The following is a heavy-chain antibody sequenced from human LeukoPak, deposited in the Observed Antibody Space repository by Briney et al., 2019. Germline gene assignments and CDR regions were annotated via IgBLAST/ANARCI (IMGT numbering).Heavy chain of an antibody. V-gene: IGHV3-30-3*01. Sequence: PGGSLRLSCAASGFTLSNYAMHWVRQAPGKGLEWVAVISYDGSNKYYTDSVKGRFSISRDNSKNTLYLEMNSLRLEDTAVYYCARDGEQWLVTWFDPWGQGTLVTAAS. D-gene: IGHD6-19*01. CDR1: GFTLSNYA. CDR3: ARDGEQWLVTWFDP. J-gene: IGHJ5*02. CDR2: ISYDGSNK.